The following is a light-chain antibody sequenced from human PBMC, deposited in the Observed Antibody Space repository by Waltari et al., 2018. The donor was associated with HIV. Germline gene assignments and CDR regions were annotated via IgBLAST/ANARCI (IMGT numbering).Light chain of an antibody. J-gene: IGLJ2*01. CDR1: SSNIGSKY. CDR3: AAWDDSLL. Sequence: QSVLTQPPSASGTPGQRVTISCSGSSSNIGSKYVYWYQQLPGTAPKLLIYRNKQRPSVVPDRFSGSKSDTSASLVISGVRSEDEADYYCAAWDDSLLFGGGTKLTVL. CDR2: RNK. V-gene: IGLV1-47*01.